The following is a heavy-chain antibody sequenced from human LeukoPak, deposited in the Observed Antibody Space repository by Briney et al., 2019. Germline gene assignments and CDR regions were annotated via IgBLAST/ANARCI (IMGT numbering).Heavy chain of an antibody. J-gene: IGHJ4*02. V-gene: IGHV5-51*01. CDR1: GNSFTTYW. D-gene: IGHD6-19*01. Sequence: GESLKISCKGSGNSFTTYWIAWVRQMPGKGLEWMGIIYPGDSDTRYSPSFQGQVTISADKSISTAYLQWSSLKASDTAMYYCASPPPWSSGWYFLYYWGQGTLVTVSS. CDR3: ASPPPWSSGWYFLYY. CDR2: IYPGDSDT.